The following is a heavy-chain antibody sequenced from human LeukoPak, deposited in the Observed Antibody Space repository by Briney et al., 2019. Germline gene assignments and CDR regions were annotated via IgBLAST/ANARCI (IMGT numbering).Heavy chain of an antibody. D-gene: IGHD2/OR15-2a*01. CDR1: GFTFDDYG. CDR2: INWNGGST. V-gene: IGHV3-20*04. J-gene: IGHJ4*02. Sequence: GGSLRLSCAASGFTFDDYGMSWVRQTPGKGLEWVSGINWNGGSTGYADSVKGRFTISRDNAKNSLYLQMNSLRAEDTALYYCARFRYNSTWGVFDYWGQGTLVTVSS. CDR3: ARFRYNSTWGVFDY.